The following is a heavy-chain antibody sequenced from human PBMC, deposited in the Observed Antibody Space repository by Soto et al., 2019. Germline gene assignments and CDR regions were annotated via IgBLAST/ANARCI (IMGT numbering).Heavy chain of an antibody. CDR1: GFTFSSYA. CDR3: AKDLDYYDSSGYDY. J-gene: IGHJ4*02. CDR2: ISGSGGST. Sequence: GGSLRLSCAASGFTFSSYAMSWVRQAPGKGLEWVSAISGSGGSTYYADSVKGRFTISRDNSKNTLYLQMNSLRAEDTAVYYCAKDLDYYDSSGYDYWGQGTLVTVSS. D-gene: IGHD3-22*01. V-gene: IGHV3-23*01.